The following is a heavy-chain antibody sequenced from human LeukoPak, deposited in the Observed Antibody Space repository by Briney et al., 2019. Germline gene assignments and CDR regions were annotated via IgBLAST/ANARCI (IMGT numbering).Heavy chain of an antibody. CDR2: IYTSGST. Sequence: SETLSLTCTVSGGSISSYYWSWIRQPAGKGLEWIGRIYTSGSTNYNPSLKSRVTMSVDTSNNQFSLKLSSVTAADTAVYYCARGVAPSIAAAGTILSFDYWGQGTLVTVSS. CDR3: ARGVAPSIAAAGTILSFDY. J-gene: IGHJ4*02. D-gene: IGHD6-13*01. V-gene: IGHV4-4*07. CDR1: GGSISSYY.